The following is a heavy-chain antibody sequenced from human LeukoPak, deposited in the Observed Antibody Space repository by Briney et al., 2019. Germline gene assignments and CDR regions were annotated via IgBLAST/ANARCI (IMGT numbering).Heavy chain of an antibody. CDR2: INEDGSET. CDR3: ATDRKVRGWVHRFDF. V-gene: IGHV3-7*01. CDR1: GFSFSDYW. D-gene: IGHD1-14*01. J-gene: IGHJ4*02. Sequence: PGGSLRLSCAASGFSFSDYWMMWVRQAPGKGLEWLGKINEDGSETNYVESVKGRFTISRDNAASSLYLQLNNLRAEDTAVYCCATDRKVRGWVHRFDFWGQGALVTVSS.